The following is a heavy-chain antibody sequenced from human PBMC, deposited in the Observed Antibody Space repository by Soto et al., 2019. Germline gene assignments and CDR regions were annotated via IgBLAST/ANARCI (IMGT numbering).Heavy chain of an antibody. J-gene: IGHJ4*02. CDR1: GGPISSISNHY. Sequence: SETLSLTCTVSGGPISSISNHYWSWIRQHPGKGLEWIGYMSYSGSTYYNPSLKSRVTISVDTSKNQFSLKLSSVTAADTAVYYCAREPLTWGQGTLVTVSS. CDR3: AREPLT. V-gene: IGHV4-31*03. CDR2: MSYSGST.